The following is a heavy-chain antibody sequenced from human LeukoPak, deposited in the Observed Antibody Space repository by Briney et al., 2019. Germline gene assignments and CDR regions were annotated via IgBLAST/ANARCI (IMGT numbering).Heavy chain of an antibody. CDR2: IYYTGST. CDR1: GGSISSKNYY. J-gene: IGHJ4*02. Sequence: SETLSLTCTVSGGSISSKNYYWGWIRQPPGKGPEWIGSIYYTGSTNYNPSLKSRVTISVDTSKNQFSLKLSSVTAADTAVYYCATVEGTVVTPVWGLGTLVTVSS. V-gene: IGHV4-39*07. D-gene: IGHD4-23*01. CDR3: ATVEGTVVTPV.